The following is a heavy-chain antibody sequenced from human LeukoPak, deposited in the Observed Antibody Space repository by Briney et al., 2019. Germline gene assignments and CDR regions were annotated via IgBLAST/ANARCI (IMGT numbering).Heavy chain of an antibody. V-gene: IGHV3-43*01. CDR3: AKDFAFWSGYPGPFDY. D-gene: IGHD3-3*01. J-gene: IGHJ4*02. Sequence: PGGSLRLSCAASGFTFDDYTMHWVRQAPGKGLEWVSLISWDGGSTYYADSVKGRFTISRDNSKNSLYLQMNSLRTEDTALYYCAKDFAFWSGYPGPFDYWDQGTLVTVSS. CDR2: ISWDGGST. CDR1: GFTFDDYT.